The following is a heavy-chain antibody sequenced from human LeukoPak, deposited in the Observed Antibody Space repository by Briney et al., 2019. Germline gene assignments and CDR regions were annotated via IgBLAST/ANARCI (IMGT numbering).Heavy chain of an antibody. CDR1: GFTFSSYW. J-gene: IGHJ4*02. V-gene: IGHV3-74*01. Sequence: PGGSLRLSCAASGFTFSSYWMHWVRQAPGKGVEWVSRINSDGSSTSYADSVKVRFPISRDNAKNTLYLQMNSLRAEDTAVYYCARVKMVRGVSLDYWGQGTLVTVSS. CDR3: ARVKMVRGVSLDY. D-gene: IGHD3-10*01. CDR2: INSDGSST.